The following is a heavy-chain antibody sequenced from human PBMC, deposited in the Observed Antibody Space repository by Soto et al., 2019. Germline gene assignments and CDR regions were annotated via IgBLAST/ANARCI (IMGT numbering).Heavy chain of an antibody. CDR2: TYYRSTWYN. J-gene: IGHJ4*02. Sequence: SQTLSLTCAISGDSVSINSAAWDWIRQSPSRGLEWLVRTYYRSTWYNDYAVSVKSRITINPDTSKNQFYLQLNSVTPEDTAVYYCARAYYYGSGSYFDYWGQGTLVTVSS. V-gene: IGHV6-1*01. CDR1: GDSVSINSAA. D-gene: IGHD3-10*01. CDR3: ARAYYYGSGSYFDY.